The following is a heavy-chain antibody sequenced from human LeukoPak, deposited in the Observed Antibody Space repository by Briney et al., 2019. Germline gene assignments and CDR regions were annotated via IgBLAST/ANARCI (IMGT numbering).Heavy chain of an antibody. CDR2: ISGSSYYI. J-gene: IGHJ4*02. V-gene: IGHV3-21*04. Sequence: PGGSLRLSCAASGFTFNTYSMNWVRQAPGKGLEWVSSISGSSYYIYFTDSVKGRFTISRDNAKNSLYLQMNSLRAEDTAVYYCARGLYGSESSYFDYWGQGTLVTVSS. CDR1: GFTFNTYS. CDR3: ARGLYGSESSYFDY. D-gene: IGHD3-10*01.